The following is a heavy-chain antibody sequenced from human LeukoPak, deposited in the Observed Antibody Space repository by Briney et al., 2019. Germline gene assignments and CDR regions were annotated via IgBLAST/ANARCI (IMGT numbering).Heavy chain of an antibody. CDR1: GYTLTELS. Sequence: ASVKVSCKVSGYTLTELSMHWVRQAPGKGLEWMGGFDPEDGETICAQKFQGRVTMTEDTSTDTAYMELSSLRSEDTAVYYCATALVRIAAAGHYYFDYWGQGTLVTVSS. V-gene: IGHV1-24*01. CDR3: ATALVRIAAAGHYYFDY. D-gene: IGHD6-13*01. J-gene: IGHJ4*02. CDR2: FDPEDGET.